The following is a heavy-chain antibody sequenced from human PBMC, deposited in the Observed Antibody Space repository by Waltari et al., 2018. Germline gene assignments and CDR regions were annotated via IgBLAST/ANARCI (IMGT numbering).Heavy chain of an antibody. Sequence: VQLWESGGGVVPPGGSMRLSCAASELTFSRYGMNWVRQAPGKGLVLVAFIGYDENEKYYEGSVKGRFTISRENSKNMLYVEMNSLRPEDTGLYYCASYTGSPSRPGPPSLWGQGTLVIVSS. D-gene: IGHD1-26*01. V-gene: IGHV3-30*02. CDR3: ASYTGSPSRPGPPSL. CDR2: IGYDENEK. J-gene: IGHJ4*02. CDR1: ELTFSRYG.